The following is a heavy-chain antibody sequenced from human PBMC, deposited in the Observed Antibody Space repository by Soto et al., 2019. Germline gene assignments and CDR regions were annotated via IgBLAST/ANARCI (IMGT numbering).Heavy chain of an antibody. D-gene: IGHD1-7*01. CDR2: VSYDESNT. Sequence: QVQLVQSGGGLVQPGMSLRLSCVASGFTFSSYAMEWVRQAPGKGLEWVAVVSYDESNTFYADSVRGRFTISRDTSENTLYLDMDSLRVEGTSMYYCARVRRLQLLYGKDAFDVWGQGTMVTVSS. CDR1: GFTFSSYA. CDR3: ARVRRLQLLYGKDAFDV. J-gene: IGHJ3*01. V-gene: IGHV3-30*04.